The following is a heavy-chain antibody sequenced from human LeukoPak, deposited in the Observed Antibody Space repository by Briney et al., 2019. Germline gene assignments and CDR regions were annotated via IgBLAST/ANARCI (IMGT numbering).Heavy chain of an antibody. Sequence: SETLSLTCAVYGGSFSGYYWSWIRQPPGKGLEWIGEINHSGSTNYNPSLKSRVTISVDTSKNQFSLKLSSVTAADTAVYYCARGLDCSGGSCCGRNDYWGQGTLVTVSS. CDR3: ARGLDCSGGSCCGRNDY. CDR2: INHSGST. CDR1: GGSFSGYY. J-gene: IGHJ4*02. V-gene: IGHV4-34*01. D-gene: IGHD2-15*01.